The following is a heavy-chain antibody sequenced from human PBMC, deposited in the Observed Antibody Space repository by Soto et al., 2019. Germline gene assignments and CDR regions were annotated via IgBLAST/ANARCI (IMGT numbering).Heavy chain of an antibody. CDR1: GFTFGDYA. CDR3: AKAVGATTAFDH. CDR2: ISGSGGST. V-gene: IGHV3-23*01. J-gene: IGHJ4*02. D-gene: IGHD1-26*01. Sequence: EVQLLESGGGLVQPGGSLRLSCAASGFTFGDYAMSWVRQAPGQGLEWVSHISGSGGSTLYADSVKGRFSISRDKSKNTLNLKMNSLRAEDTDVYYCAKAVGATTAFDHWGQGTLVTVSS.